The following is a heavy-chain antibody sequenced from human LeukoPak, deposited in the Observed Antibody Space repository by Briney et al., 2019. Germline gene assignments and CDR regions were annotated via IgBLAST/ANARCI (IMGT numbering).Heavy chain of an antibody. CDR2: IYHSGSS. Sequence: SETLSLTCTVSGYSISSAYYWGWIRQPPGKGLEWIGFIYHSGSSYYNPSLKSRVTISIETSKNQFSLKLTSVTAAGTAVYYCARVLTGTSDYWGEGALVTVSS. CDR1: GYSISSAYY. D-gene: IGHD3-9*01. J-gene: IGHJ4*02. CDR3: ARVLTGTSDY. V-gene: IGHV4-38-2*02.